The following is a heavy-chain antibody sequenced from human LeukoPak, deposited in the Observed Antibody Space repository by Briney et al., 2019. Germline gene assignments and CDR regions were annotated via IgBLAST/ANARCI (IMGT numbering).Heavy chain of an antibody. CDR1: GGSISSYY. V-gene: IGHV4-4*07. J-gene: IGHJ4*02. CDR3: ARVPGDGYNYYFDY. Sequence: SETLSLTCTVSGGSISSYYWSWIRQPAGKGLEWIGRIYTSGSTNYNPSLKSRVTISVDTSKNQFSLKLSSVTAADTAVYYCARVPGDGYNYYFDYWGQGTLVTVSS. D-gene: IGHD5-24*01. CDR2: IYTSGST.